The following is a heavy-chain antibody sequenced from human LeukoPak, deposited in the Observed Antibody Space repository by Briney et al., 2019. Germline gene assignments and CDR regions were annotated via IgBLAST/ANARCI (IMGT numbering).Heavy chain of an antibody. CDR1: GFTVSSNY. CDR2: IYSGGST. CDR3: ARSSLIAAGGYYYYYGMDV. Sequence: GGSVRLSCAASGFTVSSNYMSWVRQAPGKGLEWVSVIYSGGSTYYADSVKGRFTISRDNSKNTLYLQMNSPRAEDTAVYYCARSSLIAAGGYYYYYGMDVWGQGTTVTVSS. J-gene: IGHJ6*02. D-gene: IGHD6-13*01. V-gene: IGHV3-53*01.